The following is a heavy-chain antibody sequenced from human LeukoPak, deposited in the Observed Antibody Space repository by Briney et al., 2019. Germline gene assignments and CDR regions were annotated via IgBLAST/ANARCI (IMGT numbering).Heavy chain of an antibody. CDR3: ARSGVGYFYDNTGYYPLDY. V-gene: IGHV1-18*01. Sequence: SVKVSCKASVYTFTNYGISWVRQAPGQALEWMGWISAYTGNTNYAQNFQARVTMTTDTSTSTASMELRSLRSDDTAVYYCARSGVGYFYDNTGYYPLDYWGQGTMVTVSS. CDR2: ISAYTGNT. D-gene: IGHD3-22*01. CDR1: VYTFTNYG. J-gene: IGHJ4*02.